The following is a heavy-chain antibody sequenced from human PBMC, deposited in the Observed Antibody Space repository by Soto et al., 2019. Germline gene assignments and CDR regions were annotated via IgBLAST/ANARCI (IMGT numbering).Heavy chain of an antibody. J-gene: IGHJ4*02. V-gene: IGHV1-18*04. CDR2: ISGYNGDI. CDR1: GYTFNRHG. D-gene: IGHD1-26*01. CDR3: ARVRIVGAREIDF. Sequence: QVHLVQSGGEVKKPGASVKVSCKASGYTFNRHGITWVRQAPGQGLEWMGWISGYNGDINYEQKFQGRVTLSSDTITSPVYLELKSLRFDDTAVYYCARVRIVGAREIDFWGQGTLVTVSS.